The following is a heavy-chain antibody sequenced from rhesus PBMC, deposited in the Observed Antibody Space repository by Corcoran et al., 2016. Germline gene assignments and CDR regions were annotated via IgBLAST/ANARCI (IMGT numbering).Heavy chain of an antibody. CDR1: GGSISSSY. Sequence: QLQLQESGPGLVKPSETLSVTCAVSGGSISSSYWSWIRQAPGKGLEWIGYIYGSGSSTNYNPSLKSRVTLSVDTSKNQLSLKLSSVTTADTAVYYCARIASSWSNFDYWGQGVLVTVSS. J-gene: IGHJ4*01. V-gene: IGHV4-169*01. CDR2: IYGSGSST. CDR3: ARIASSWSNFDY. D-gene: IGHD6-13*01.